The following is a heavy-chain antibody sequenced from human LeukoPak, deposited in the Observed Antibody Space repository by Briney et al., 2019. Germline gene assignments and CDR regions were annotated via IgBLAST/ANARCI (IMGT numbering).Heavy chain of an antibody. V-gene: IGHV4-39*07. CDR2: IYYSGST. Sequence: SETLSLTCTVSGGSISSSSYYWGWIRQPPGKGLEWIGSIYYSGSTYYNPSLKSRVTISVDTSKNQFSLKLSSVTAADTAVYYCARERSRIASSGYYLTRSHFDYWGQGTLVTVSS. CDR3: ARERSRIASSGYYLTRSHFDY. J-gene: IGHJ4*02. D-gene: IGHD3-22*01. CDR1: GGSISSSSYY.